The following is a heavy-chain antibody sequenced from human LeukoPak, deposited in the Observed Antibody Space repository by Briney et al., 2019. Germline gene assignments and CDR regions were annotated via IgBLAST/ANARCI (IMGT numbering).Heavy chain of an antibody. D-gene: IGHD3-3*01. V-gene: IGHV4-4*07. CDR3: ARSRITIFGVVIISYYFDY. Sequence: SETLSLTCTVSGGSISSYYWSWIRQPAGKGLEWIGHIYTSGSTNYNPSLKSRVTMSVDTSKNQFSLKLSSVTAADTAVYYCARSRITIFGVVIISYYFDYWGQGTLVTVSS. J-gene: IGHJ4*02. CDR2: IYTSGST. CDR1: GGSISSYY.